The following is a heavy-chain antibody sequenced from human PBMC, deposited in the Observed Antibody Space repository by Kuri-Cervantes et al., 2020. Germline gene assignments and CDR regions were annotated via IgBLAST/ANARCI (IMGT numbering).Heavy chain of an antibody. Sequence: ASVKVSCKASGYTFTSYGISWVRQAPGQGLEWMGWISAYNGNTNYAQKLQGRVTMTTDTSTSTAYMELRSLRSEDTAVYYCARLSSIYDFWSGYNMDVWGQGTTVTVSS. CDR2: ISAYNGNT. CDR3: ARLSSIYDFWSGYNMDV. J-gene: IGHJ6*02. CDR1: GYTFTSYG. D-gene: IGHD3-3*01. V-gene: IGHV1-18*01.